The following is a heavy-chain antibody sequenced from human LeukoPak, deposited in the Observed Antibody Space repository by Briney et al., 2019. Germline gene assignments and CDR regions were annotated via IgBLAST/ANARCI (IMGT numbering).Heavy chain of an antibody. J-gene: IGHJ3*02. V-gene: IGHV5-51*01. CDR2: IYPGECDN. CDR3: ARLALRETLDAFGI. D-gene: IGHD5-24*01. CDR1: GYRFTSYW. Sequence: GGCLKSSFKGSGYRFTSYWIGWVRRMPGKGLEGRGIIYPGECDNRYSPSFQGQVTISADKSISTAYLQWSSLKASDTAMYYCARLALRETLDAFGIWGQGTMVTVSS.